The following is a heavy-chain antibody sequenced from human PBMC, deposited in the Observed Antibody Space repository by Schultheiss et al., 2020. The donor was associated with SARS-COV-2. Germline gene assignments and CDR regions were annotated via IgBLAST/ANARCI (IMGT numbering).Heavy chain of an antibody. Sequence: SETLSLTCTVSGGSISSYYWSWIRQPPGKGLEWIGRIYTSGSTNYNPSLKSRVTMSVDTSKNQFSLKLSSVTAADTAVYYCARHKGWRVATWVDAYALDIWGQGTMVTVSS. CDR3: ARHKGWRVATWVDAYALDI. V-gene: IGHV4-4*07. CDR1: GGSISSYY. J-gene: IGHJ3*02. CDR2: IYTSGST. D-gene: IGHD5-12*01.